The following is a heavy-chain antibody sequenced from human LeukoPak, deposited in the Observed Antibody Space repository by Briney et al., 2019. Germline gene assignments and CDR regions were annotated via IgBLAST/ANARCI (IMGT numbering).Heavy chain of an antibody. CDR2: INHSGST. Sequence: PSETLSLTYAVYGGSFSGYYWSWIRQPPGKGLEWIGEINHSGSTNYNPSLKSRVTISVDTSKNQFSLKLSSVTAADTAVYYCARGLSSPLDYWGQGTLVTVSS. CDR3: ARGLSSPLDY. V-gene: IGHV4-34*01. CDR1: GGSFSGYY. J-gene: IGHJ4*02.